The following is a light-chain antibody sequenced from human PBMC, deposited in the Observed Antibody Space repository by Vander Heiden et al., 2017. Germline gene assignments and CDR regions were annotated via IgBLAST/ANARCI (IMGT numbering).Light chain of an antibody. CDR3: LQGTHSFT. CDR1: QSLVFRDGNTY. J-gene: IGKJ3*01. CDR2: KVS. V-gene: IGKV2-30*01. Sequence: DVVMTQSPLSLPVTIGQPASISCRSSQSLVFRDGNTYLSWFQQRPGQSPRRLIYKVSNRDSGVPDRFSGSGSGTDFTLKISRVEAEDVGVYYCLQGTHSFTFGPGTKVDIK.